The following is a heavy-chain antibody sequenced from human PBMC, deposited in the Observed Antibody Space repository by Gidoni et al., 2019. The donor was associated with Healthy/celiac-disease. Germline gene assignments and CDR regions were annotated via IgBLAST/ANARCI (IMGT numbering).Heavy chain of an antibody. Sequence: VQLVESGGGVVQPGRSLRPSCAASGFTFSSYGMHWVRLAPGKGLEWVAVIWYDGSNKYYADSVKGRFTISRDNSKNTLYLQMNSLRAEDTAVYYCARWSGEGAFDIWGQGTMVTVSS. CDR2: IWYDGSNK. J-gene: IGHJ3*02. D-gene: IGHD2-21*01. CDR3: ARWSGEGAFDI. CDR1: GFTFSSYG. V-gene: IGHV3-33*01.